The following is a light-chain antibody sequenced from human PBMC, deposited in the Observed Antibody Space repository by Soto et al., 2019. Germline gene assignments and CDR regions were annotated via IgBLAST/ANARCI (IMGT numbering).Light chain of an antibody. CDR2: HAS. J-gene: IGKJ4*01. V-gene: IGKV1-6*01. CDR3: LQDNYNPLT. Sequence: AVQMTQSPSSLSASVGDRVTITCRASQGVGNDLAWYQQRPGKAPNLLIFHASTLQSGVPSRFSGSGPGTDFTLTISGLQPEDSATYYCLQDNYNPLTFGGGTKVAIK. CDR1: QGVGND.